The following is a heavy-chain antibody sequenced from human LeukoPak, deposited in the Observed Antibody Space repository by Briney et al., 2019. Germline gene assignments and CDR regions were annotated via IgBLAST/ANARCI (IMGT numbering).Heavy chain of an antibody. Sequence: PGESLKISCKGSGYSFTDYWIAWVRQMPGKGLEWLGMIYPGDSDTRYSPSFQGHVTMSADKSINTAYLQWSSLKASDTAMYYCARRQGCSSTSCPPDYWGQGTLVTVSS. CDR3: ARRQGCSSTSCPPDY. D-gene: IGHD2-2*01. V-gene: IGHV5-51*01. J-gene: IGHJ4*02. CDR2: IYPGDSDT. CDR1: GYSFTDYW.